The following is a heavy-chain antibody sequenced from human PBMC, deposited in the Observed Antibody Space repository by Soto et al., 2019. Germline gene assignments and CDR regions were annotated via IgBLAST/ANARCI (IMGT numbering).Heavy chain of an antibody. CDR1: GGSISGSDYN. J-gene: IGHJ6*02. V-gene: IGHV4-30-4*08. D-gene: IGHD5-12*01. CDR2: IYYRGST. CDR3: ARDSVVATVSYYYYGMDV. Sequence: SETLSLTCTVSGGSISGSDYNWGWIRQPPGKGLEWIGYIYYRGSTYYNPPLKSRVTMSVDTSKNQFSLKLTSVTAADTAVYYCARDSVVATVSYYYYGMDVWGQGTTVTVSS.